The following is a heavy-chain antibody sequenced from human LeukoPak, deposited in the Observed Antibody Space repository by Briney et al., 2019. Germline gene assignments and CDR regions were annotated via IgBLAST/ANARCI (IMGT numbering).Heavy chain of an antibody. V-gene: IGHV3-30*02. CDR3: AKGVLAPPTYFDY. Sequence: GGSLRLSCAASGFTFRHYGMHWIRQAPGKGLEWVAFIRYDESNRYYADSVKGRFTVSRDNSKHTLYLEMNSLRAEDTAVYYCAKGVLAPPTYFDYWGQGTLVTVSP. CDR2: IRYDESNR. J-gene: IGHJ4*02. D-gene: IGHD2-21*01. CDR1: GFTFRHYG.